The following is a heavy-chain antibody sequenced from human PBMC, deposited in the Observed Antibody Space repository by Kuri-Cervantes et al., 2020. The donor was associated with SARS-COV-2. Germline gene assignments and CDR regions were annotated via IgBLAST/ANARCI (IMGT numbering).Heavy chain of an antibody. V-gene: IGHV3-30*18. CDR3: AKDLEQQLDSHYGMDV. CDR2: ISYDGSNK. D-gene: IGHD6-13*01. J-gene: IGHJ6*02. CDR1: GFTFSSYG. Sequence: LSLTCAASGFTFSSYGMHWVRQAPGKGLEWVAVISYDGSNKYYADSVKGRFTISRDNSKNTLYLQRNSLRAEGTAVYYCAKDLEQQLDSHYGMDVWGQGTTVTVSS.